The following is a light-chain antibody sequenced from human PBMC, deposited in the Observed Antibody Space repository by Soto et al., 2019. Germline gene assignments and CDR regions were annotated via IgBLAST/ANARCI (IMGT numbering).Light chain of an antibody. CDR3: SSYTSSSTLV. V-gene: IGLV2-14*01. CDR2: EVS. J-gene: IGLJ2*01. Sequence: LTQPPSVSVAPGQTARITCGGSNIGRKSVHWYQQHPGKAPKLMIYEVSNRPSGVSNRFSGSKSGNTASLTISGLQAEDEADYYCSSYTSSSTLVFGGGTKVTVL. CDR1: NIGRKS.